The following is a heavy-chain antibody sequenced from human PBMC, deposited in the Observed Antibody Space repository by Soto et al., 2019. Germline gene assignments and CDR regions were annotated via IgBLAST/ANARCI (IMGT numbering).Heavy chain of an antibody. J-gene: IGHJ3*02. Sequence: ASVKVSCKASGYTFTSYGISWVRQAPGQGLEWMGWISAYNGNTNYAQKLQGRVTMTTDTSTSTAYMELRSLRSDDTAVYYCARDIVVVPAAISRALLYAPDASDIWGQGTMVTVSS. V-gene: IGHV1-18*01. CDR1: GYTFTSYG. D-gene: IGHD2-2*01. CDR2: ISAYNGNT. CDR3: ARDIVVVPAAISRALLYAPDASDI.